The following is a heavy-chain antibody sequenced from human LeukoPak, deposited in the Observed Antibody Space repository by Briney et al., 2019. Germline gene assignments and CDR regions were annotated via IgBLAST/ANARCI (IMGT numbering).Heavy chain of an antibody. CDR2: INHSGST. J-gene: IGHJ4*02. CDR1: GRSFSGYY. V-gene: IGHV4-34*01. Sequence: SETLSLTCAVYGRSFSGYYLSWVRQPPGKGLEWIGEINHSGSTNYNPSLKSRATISVDPSKNQSSLKLRSVTAGGTAVYYCARTEPGVWGEGTLVTVSS. CDR3: ARTEPGV. D-gene: IGHD3-3*01.